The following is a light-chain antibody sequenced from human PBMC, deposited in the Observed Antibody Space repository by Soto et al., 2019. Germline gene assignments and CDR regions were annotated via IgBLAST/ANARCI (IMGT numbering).Light chain of an antibody. V-gene: IGKV3-11*01. CDR3: QQRSNWPPIP. CDR2: DAS. CDR1: QSVSSD. J-gene: IGKJ5*01. Sequence: ESVLTHPTSLLSLSPGEIATLSCRASQSVSSDLAWYQQKPGQASWLLIYDASNRATGIPARFSGSGSGTDFTLTISSLEAEDFAVYYCQQRSNWPPIPVGQGTRL.